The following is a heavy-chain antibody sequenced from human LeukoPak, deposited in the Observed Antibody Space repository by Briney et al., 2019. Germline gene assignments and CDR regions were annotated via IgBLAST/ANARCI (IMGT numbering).Heavy chain of an antibody. J-gene: IGHJ6*03. CDR1: GYTFTGYY. CDR3: ARGVTARGFYYYMDI. CDR2: INPNSGGT. Sequence: ASVNVSCKASGYTFTGYYIHWVRQAPGQGLEWMGWINPNSGGTNSAQKFQGRGTMTRDTSITTAYMELSSLRSDDTAVYSCARGVTARGFYYYMDIWGKGTTVTISS. D-gene: IGHD2-21*02. V-gene: IGHV1-2*02.